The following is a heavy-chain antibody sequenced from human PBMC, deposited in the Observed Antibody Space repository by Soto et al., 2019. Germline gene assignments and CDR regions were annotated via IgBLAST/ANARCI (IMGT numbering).Heavy chain of an antibody. CDR3: ARVGDIVVVGPWFDP. Sequence: QVQLVQSGAEVKKPGASVRVSCKASGYTFTSYGISWVRQAPGQGLEWMGWISADNGNTNYAQNLQGRVTMTTETATSTAYMELRSPRSDDTAVYYCARVGDIVVVGPWFDPWGQGTLVTVSS. V-gene: IGHV1-18*04. J-gene: IGHJ5*02. CDR2: ISADNGNT. D-gene: IGHD2-2*01. CDR1: GYTFTSYG.